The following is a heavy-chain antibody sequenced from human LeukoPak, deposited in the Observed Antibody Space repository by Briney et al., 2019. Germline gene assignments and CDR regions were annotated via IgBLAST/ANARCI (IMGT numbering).Heavy chain of an antibody. CDR1: GFTFSSYA. J-gene: IGHJ4*02. V-gene: IGHV3-30-3*01. CDR3: ARARPNCGGDCYSDQFDY. CDR2: ISYDGSNK. D-gene: IGHD2-21*02. Sequence: GRSLRLSSAASGFTFSSYAMHWVRQAPGKGLEWVAVISYDGSNKYYADSVKGRFTISRDNSKNTLYLQMNSLRAEDTAVYYCARARPNCGGDCYSDQFDYWGQGTLVTVSS.